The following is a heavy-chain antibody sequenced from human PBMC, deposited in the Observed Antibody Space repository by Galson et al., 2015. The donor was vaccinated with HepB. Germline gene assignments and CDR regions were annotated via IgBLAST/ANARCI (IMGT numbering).Heavy chain of an antibody. J-gene: IGHJ3*02. D-gene: IGHD3-9*01. V-gene: IGHV4-39*01. Sequence: LSLTCTVSGGSISSSSYYWGWIRQPPGKGLEWIGSIYYSGSTYYNPSLKSRVTISVDTSKNQFSLKLSSVTAADAAVYYCADGSTNYDILTGYRDAFDMWGQGTMVTVSS. CDR1: GGSISSSSYY. CDR2: IYYSGST. CDR3: ADGSTNYDILTGYRDAFDM.